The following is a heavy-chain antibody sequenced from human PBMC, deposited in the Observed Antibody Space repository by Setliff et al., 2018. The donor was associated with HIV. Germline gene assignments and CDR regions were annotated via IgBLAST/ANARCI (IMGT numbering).Heavy chain of an antibody. Sequence: PGGSMRLSCAASGFTVSSNYMSWVRQAPGKGLEWVSVIYSGGTTYYADSVKGRFTISRDNSKNTLYLQMNSLVDEDTAVYYCARSQGIGNYHWDVWGKGTTVTVSS. V-gene: IGHV3-66*01. CDR3: ARSQGIGNYHWDV. CDR1: GFTVSSNY. CDR2: IYSGGTT. D-gene: IGHD2-15*01. J-gene: IGHJ6*03.